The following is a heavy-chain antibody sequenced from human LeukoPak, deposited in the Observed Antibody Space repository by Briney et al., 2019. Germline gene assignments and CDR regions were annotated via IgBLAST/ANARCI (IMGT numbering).Heavy chain of an antibody. CDR3: ARGEVAMSD. J-gene: IGHJ4*02. CDR1: GYTVTHYY. CDR2: INPNTGDT. V-gene: IGHV1-2*02. D-gene: IGHD5-12*01. Sequence: ASVKVSCKAAGYTVTHYYIHWVRQAPGQGREGMGWINPNTGDTASAQKFHGRVTLTRDTYTSTAYMELRRLRYDDTAVYFCARGEVAMSDWGQGARVTVS.